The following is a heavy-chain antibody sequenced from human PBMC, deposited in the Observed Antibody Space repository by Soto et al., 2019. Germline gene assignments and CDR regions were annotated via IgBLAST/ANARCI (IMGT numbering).Heavy chain of an antibody. CDR3: ACIAARPGNRGLDY. Sequence: ASVKVSCKASGYTFTSYGISWVRQAPGQGLEWMGWINPSGGSTSYAQKFQGRVTMTRDTSTSTVYMELSSLRSEDTAVYYCACIAARPGNRGLDYWGQGTLVTVSS. CDR2: INPSGGST. D-gene: IGHD6-6*01. V-gene: IGHV1-46*01. J-gene: IGHJ4*02. CDR1: GYTFTSYG.